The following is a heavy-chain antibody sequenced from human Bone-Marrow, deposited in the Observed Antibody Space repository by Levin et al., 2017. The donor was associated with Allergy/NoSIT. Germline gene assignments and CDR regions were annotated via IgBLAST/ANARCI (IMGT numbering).Heavy chain of an antibody. CDR1: GFTFNVYG. V-gene: IGHV3-33*01. Sequence: GGSLRLSCAVSGFTFNVYGIHWVRQAPGKGLEWVGIIWNDGSNKYYADSLEGRFTISRDSSKNTVYLQMSNLRVEDTAVYYCARYYVYDLRVDYWGQGSLVTVSS. CDR3: ARYYVYDLRVDY. D-gene: IGHD5/OR15-5a*01. CDR2: IWNDGSNK. J-gene: IGHJ4*02.